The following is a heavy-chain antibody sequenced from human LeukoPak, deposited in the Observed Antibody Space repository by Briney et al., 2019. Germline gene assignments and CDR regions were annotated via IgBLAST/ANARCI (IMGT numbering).Heavy chain of an antibody. CDR2: IRYDGSNK. D-gene: IGHD3-3*01. Sequence: GGSLRLSCAASGFTFSSYGMHWVRQAPGKGLEWVAFIRYDGSNKYYADSVKGRFTISRDNSKNTLYLQMNSLRAEDTAVYYCAKERLVDFWSGYFDYWGQGTLVTVSS. CDR1: GFTFSSYG. CDR3: AKERLVDFWSGYFDY. V-gene: IGHV3-30*02. J-gene: IGHJ4*02.